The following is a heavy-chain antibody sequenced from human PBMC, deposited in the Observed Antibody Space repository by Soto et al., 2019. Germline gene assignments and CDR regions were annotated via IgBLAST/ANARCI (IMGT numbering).Heavy chain of an antibody. CDR1: GFTFSSYA. V-gene: IGHV3-23*01. J-gene: IGHJ4*02. CDR3: AKRGSGSQFDY. Sequence: EVQLLESGGSLVQPGGSLRLSCAASGFTFSSYAMSWVRQAPGKGLEWVSIISGSGDSTYYADSVKGRFTISRDNSKNTLDLQMNSLRAEDTAIYYCAKRGSGSQFDYWGQGTLVTVSS. CDR2: ISGSGDST. D-gene: IGHD1-26*01.